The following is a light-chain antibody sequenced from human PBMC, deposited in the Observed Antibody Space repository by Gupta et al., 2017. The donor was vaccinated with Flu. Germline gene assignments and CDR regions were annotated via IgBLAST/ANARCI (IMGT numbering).Light chain of an antibody. V-gene: IGKV1-17*01. CDR3: RQHNTSPWT. J-gene: IGKJ1*01. CDR2: SAS. Sequence: DIQMTQSPSSLSASVVDRVIITCRASQGIRDDLSWFQQKPGKAPKRLIHSASSVQSGVPSRFSGSGSGTEFTLTISSLQPEDFATYYCRQHNTSPWTFGQGTKVEIK. CDR1: QGIRDD.